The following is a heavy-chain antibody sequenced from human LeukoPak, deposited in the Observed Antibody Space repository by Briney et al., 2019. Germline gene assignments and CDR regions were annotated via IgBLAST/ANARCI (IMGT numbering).Heavy chain of an antibody. Sequence: ASVKVSCTASGYTFTIYAMHWVRQAPGQRLEWMGWINAGNGNTKYSQKFQGRVTITRDTSASTAYMELSSLRSEDTAVYYCAREDYDFWSGYFNWGQGTLVTVSS. J-gene: IGHJ4*02. D-gene: IGHD3-3*01. CDR1: GYTFTIYA. V-gene: IGHV1-3*01. CDR3: AREDYDFWSGYFN. CDR2: INAGNGNT.